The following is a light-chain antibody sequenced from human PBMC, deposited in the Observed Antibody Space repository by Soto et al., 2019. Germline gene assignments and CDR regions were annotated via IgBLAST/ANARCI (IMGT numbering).Light chain of an antibody. J-gene: IGLJ1*01. V-gene: IGLV2-14*01. CDR1: SSDVGGYNY. CDR2: EVS. CDR3: SSFRSSSTQV. Sequence: QSALTQPASVSGSPGQSISLSCTGTSSDVGGYNYISWYQQHPGKAPKLMIYEVSSRPSGVSNRFSGSKSGNTASLTISGLQAEDEADYYCSSFRSSSTQVFGTGTKLTVL.